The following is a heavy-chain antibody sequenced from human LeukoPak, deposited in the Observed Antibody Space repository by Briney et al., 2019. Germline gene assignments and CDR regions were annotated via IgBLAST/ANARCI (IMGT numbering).Heavy chain of an antibody. CDR3: ARGPDSDYYDSSGYLNY. V-gene: IGHV4-30-2*01. CDR2: IYHSGST. D-gene: IGHD3-22*01. J-gene: IGHJ4*02. CDR1: GGSISSGGYS. Sequence: PSETLSLTCAVSGGSISSGGYSWSWIRQPPGKGLEWIGYIYHSGSTYYHPSLKSRVTISVDRSKNQFSLKLSSVTAADTAVYYCARGPDSDYYDSSGYLNYWGQGTLVTVSS.